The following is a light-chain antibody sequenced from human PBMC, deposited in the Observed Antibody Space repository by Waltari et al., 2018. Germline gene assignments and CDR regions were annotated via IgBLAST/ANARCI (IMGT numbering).Light chain of an antibody. V-gene: IGLV2-14*03. Sequence: QSALTQPASVSGSPGQSISISCTGTSSDVGGYNYVSWYQQHPGKAPKLLLYDVSNRPSGVSDRFSLSKSGNTASLTISGLQAEDEADYYCSSYRSTSYTSSTSVVFGGGTKLTVL. CDR2: DVS. CDR3: SSYRSTSYTSSTSVV. CDR1: SSDVGGYNY. J-gene: IGLJ2*01.